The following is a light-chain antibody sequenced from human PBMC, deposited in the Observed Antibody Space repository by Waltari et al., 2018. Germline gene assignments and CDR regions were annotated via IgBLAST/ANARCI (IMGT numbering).Light chain of an antibody. J-gene: IGKJ2*01. Sequence: EIVMTQSPATLSVSPGERATLPCRASQSVSSNLAWYQQKPGQAPRLLIYGASTRATGIPARFSGSGSGTEFTLTISSLQSEDFAVYYCQHYDNWPPRVTFGQGTKLEIK. CDR3: QHYDNWPPRVT. CDR2: GAS. V-gene: IGKV3-15*01. CDR1: QSVSSN.